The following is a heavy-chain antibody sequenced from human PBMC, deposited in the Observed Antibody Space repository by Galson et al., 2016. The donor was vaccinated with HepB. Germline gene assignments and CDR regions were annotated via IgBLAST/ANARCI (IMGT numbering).Heavy chain of an antibody. J-gene: IGHJ6*02. CDR2: INPGNGST. CDR1: GYTFTTYA. V-gene: IGHV1-3*01. CDR3: ARAGGDYSDYVYYYYFGMDV. D-gene: IGHD4-11*01. Sequence: SVKVSCKASGYTFTTYALNWVRQAPGQRLEWMGWINPGNGSTEYSQRFQGRVTITRDTSASTAYMDLSSLRSEDTAVYYCARAGGDYSDYVYYYYFGMDVWGQGTTVTVSS.